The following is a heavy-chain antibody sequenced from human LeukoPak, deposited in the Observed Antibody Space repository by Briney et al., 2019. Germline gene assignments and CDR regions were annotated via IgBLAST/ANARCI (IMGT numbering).Heavy chain of an antibody. V-gene: IGHV3-23*01. J-gene: IGHJ5*02. CDR3: VKGSRGNYDT. CDR1: GITFSSYA. D-gene: IGHD5-24*01. Sequence: GGSLRLSCAASGITFSSYAMCWVRQAPGKGLQWVSSISGSGSSTYYADSVKGRFTISRDNSKNTLFLQVNSLRAEDTAVYYCVKGSRGNYDTWGQGTLVTVSS. CDR2: ISGSGSST.